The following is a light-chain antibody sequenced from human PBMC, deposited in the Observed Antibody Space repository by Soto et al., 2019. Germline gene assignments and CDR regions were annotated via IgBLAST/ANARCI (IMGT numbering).Light chain of an antibody. Sequence: QAVVTQEPSLTVSPGGTVTLTCGSSTGPVTSDIYPYWFQQKPGQAPRTLIFDTTYRHSWTPARFSGSLLGGKAALTISGALPEDEAEYYCLLSYSGTRGVFRPGTKLTVL. CDR1: TGPVTSDIY. CDR2: DTT. V-gene: IGLV7-46*01. J-gene: IGLJ1*01. CDR3: LLSYSGTRGV.